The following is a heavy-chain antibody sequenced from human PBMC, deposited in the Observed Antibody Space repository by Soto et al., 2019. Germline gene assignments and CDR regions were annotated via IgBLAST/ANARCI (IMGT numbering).Heavy chain of an antibody. D-gene: IGHD6-13*01. CDR3: ASNPLSSSGLGTSIN. V-gene: IGHV3-30-3*01. Sequence: GGSLRLSCAASGFTFSSYAMHWVRQAPGKGLEWVAVISYDGSNKYYADSVKGRFTISRDNSKNTLYLQMNSLRAEDTAVYYCASNPLSSSGLGTSINWGQGTLVTVSS. CDR1: GFTFSSYA. CDR2: ISYDGSNK. J-gene: IGHJ4*02.